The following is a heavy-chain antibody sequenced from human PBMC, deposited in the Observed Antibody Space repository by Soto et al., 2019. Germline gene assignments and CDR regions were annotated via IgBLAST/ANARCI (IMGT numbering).Heavy chain of an antibody. CDR2: TYYRSKWYN. J-gene: IGHJ6*02. CDR3: ARTNWELKWELTLAGMDV. D-gene: IGHD1-26*01. Sequence: PSQTLSLTCAISGDSVSSNSAAWNWIRQSPSRGLEWLGRTYYRSKWYNDYAVSVKSRITINPDTSKNQFSLQLNSVTPEDTAVYYCARTNWELKWELTLAGMDVWCQGITVNVS. V-gene: IGHV6-1*01. CDR1: GDSVSSNSAA.